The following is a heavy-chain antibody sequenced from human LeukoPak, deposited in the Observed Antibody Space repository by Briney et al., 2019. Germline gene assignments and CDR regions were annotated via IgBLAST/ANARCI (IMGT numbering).Heavy chain of an antibody. J-gene: IGHJ4*02. V-gene: IGHV3-49*04. CDR1: GFTVSSNY. Sequence: GGSLRLSCAASGFTVSSNYMSWVGQAPGKGREWVGFIRSKVYGGTPEYAASVKGRFTISRDDSKGIAYLQMNSLKTEDTAVYYCTRDQTPYYWGQGTLVTVSS. CDR2: IRSKVYGGTP. CDR3: TRDQTPYY.